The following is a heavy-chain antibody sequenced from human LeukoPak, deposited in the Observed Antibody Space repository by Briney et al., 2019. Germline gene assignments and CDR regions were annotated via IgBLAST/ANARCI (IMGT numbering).Heavy chain of an antibody. Sequence: GGSLRLSCAASGFTFSSYSMNWVRQAPGKGLEWVSYISSSSSTMYYADSVKGRFTISRDNAKNSLYLQMNSLRDEETAVYYCARAILPDGSGSCYFDYWGQGTLVTVSS. CDR3: ARAILPDGSGSCYFDY. D-gene: IGHD3-10*01. V-gene: IGHV3-48*02. CDR2: ISSSSSTM. CDR1: GFTFSSYS. J-gene: IGHJ4*02.